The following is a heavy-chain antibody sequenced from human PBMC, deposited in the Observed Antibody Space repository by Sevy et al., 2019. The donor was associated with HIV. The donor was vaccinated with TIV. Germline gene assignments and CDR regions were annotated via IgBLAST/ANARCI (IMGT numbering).Heavy chain of an antibody. J-gene: IGHJ4*02. D-gene: IGHD2-15*01. V-gene: IGHV3-33*06. CDR3: AKDLRRGSSGFDY. CDR1: GFTFSSFA. Sequence: GGSLRLSCAASGFTFSSFAMHWVRQAPGKGLERVTVIWYDGTNKYYADSVKGRFTISRDNSKNTVNLQMNSLRAEDTAVYYCAKDLRRGSSGFDYWCQGTLVTVSS. CDR2: IWYDGTNK.